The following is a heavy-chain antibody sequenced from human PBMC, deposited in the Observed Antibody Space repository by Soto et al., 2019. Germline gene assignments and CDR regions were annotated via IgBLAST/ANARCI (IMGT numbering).Heavy chain of an antibody. CDR3: AKSDLYYYYGMDV. CDR2: ISYDGSNK. J-gene: IGHJ6*02. V-gene: IGHV3-30*18. CDR1: GFTFSSYA. Sequence: QVQLVESGGGMVQPGRSLRLSCVASGFTFSSYAMYWVRQAPGKGLEWVAVISYDGSNKFYADPVKGRFTISRDNSKNTLYLQMNSLRPEDTAVYYCAKSDLYYYYGMDVWGQGTTVTVSS.